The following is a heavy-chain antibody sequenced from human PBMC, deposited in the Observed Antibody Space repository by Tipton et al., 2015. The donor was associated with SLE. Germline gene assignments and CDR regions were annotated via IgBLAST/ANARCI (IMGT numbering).Heavy chain of an antibody. CDR3: ARGLGVVVAVAFDI. CDR1: GGSFSGYY. CDR2: INHSGST. V-gene: IGHV4-34*01. Sequence: TLSLTCAVYGGSFSGYYWSWIRQPPGKGLEWIGEINHSGSTNYNPSLKSRVTISIDTSKNQFSLKLSSVTAADTAVYYCARGLGVVVAVAFDIWGQGTMVTVSS. D-gene: IGHD2-15*01. J-gene: IGHJ3*02.